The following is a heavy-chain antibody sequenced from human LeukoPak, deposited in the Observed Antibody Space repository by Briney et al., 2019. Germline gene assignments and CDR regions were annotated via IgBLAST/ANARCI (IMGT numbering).Heavy chain of an antibody. V-gene: IGHV3-66*02. CDR3: ARDLDGDYGAFAMDV. Sequence: PGGSLRLSCAASGFTVSSNYMSWVRQAPGKGLEWVSVIYSGGSTYYADSVKGRFTISRDNSKITLYLQMNSLRAEDTAVYYCARDLDGDYGAFAMDVWGKGTTVTVSS. J-gene: IGHJ6*04. D-gene: IGHD4-17*01. CDR2: IYSGGST. CDR1: GFTVSSNY.